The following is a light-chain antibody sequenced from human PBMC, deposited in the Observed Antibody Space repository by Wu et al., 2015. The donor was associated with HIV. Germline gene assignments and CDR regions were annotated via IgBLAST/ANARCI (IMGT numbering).Light chain of an antibody. CDR3: QQYGSSPRGT. Sequence: EIVLTQSPGTLSLSPGERATLSCRASQSVSSSYLAWYQQKPGQAPRLLIYGASSRATGIPDRFSGSGSGTDFTLTISRLEPEDFAVYYCQQYGSSPRGTFGQGTKVELK. CDR2: GAS. CDR1: QSVSSSY. V-gene: IGKV3-20*01. J-gene: IGKJ1*01.